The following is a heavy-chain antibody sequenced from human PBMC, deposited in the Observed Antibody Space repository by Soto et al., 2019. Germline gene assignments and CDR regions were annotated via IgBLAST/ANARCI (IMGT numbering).Heavy chain of an antibody. CDR1: GFTFSSYA. CDR2: ISGSGGST. D-gene: IGHD3-9*01. CDR3: ATLRYFDWLPYFDY. V-gene: IGHV3-23*01. J-gene: IGHJ4*02. Sequence: GGSLRLSCAASGFTFSSYAMSWVRQAPGKGLEWVSAISGSGGSTYYADSLKGRFTICRDNSKNTLYLQMNSRRAEDTAVDYCATLRYFDWLPYFDYWGQGTLVTVSS.